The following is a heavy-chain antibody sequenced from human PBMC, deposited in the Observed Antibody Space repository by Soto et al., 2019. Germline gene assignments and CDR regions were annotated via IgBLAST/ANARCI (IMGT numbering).Heavy chain of an antibody. Sequence: SETLSLTCTVSGDSISSGNHYWTRIRHPPGKGLEWIGYINNHGGTYYNPSLESRLTMSVDTAKNQFSLNLTSVTAADTAVYYCAATPRYWGQGTLVTVSS. V-gene: IGHV4-30-4*02. CDR3: AATPRY. J-gene: IGHJ4*02. D-gene: IGHD1-26*01. CDR2: INNHGGT. CDR1: GDSISSGNHY.